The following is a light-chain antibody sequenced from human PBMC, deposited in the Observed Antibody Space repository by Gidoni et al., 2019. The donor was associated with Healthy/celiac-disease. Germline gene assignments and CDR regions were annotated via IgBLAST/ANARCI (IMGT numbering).Light chain of an antibody. CDR2: ASS. Sequence: DIQSTQSPSFLSASVGDRVTITCRASQGFSSYLAWYQQKPGKAPKLLIDASSTLQSGVPSRFSDSESGTEFTLTISSLQPVDFATYYCQQLNSYPFTFGPGTKVDIK. J-gene: IGKJ3*01. CDR1: QGFSSY. CDR3: QQLNSYPFT. V-gene: IGKV1-9*01.